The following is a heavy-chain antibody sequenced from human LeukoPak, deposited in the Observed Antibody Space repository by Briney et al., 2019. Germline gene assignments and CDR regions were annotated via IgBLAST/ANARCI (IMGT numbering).Heavy chain of an antibody. J-gene: IGHJ5*02. Sequence: ASVKVSCKASGYTFTGYYMHWVRQAPGQGLEWMGWINPNSGGTNYAQKSQGRVTMTRDTSISTAYMELSRLRSDDTAVYYCARDRGYCSGGSCYRWFDPWGQGTLVTVSS. V-gene: IGHV1-2*02. D-gene: IGHD2-15*01. CDR3: ARDRGYCSGGSCYRWFDP. CDR2: INPNSGGT. CDR1: GYTFTGYY.